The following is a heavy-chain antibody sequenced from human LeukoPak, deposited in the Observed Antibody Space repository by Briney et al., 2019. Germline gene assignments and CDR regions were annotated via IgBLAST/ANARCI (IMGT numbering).Heavy chain of an antibody. CDR2: VDPEDGET. D-gene: IGHD5-12*01. V-gene: IGHV1-69-2*01. Sequence: ASVKISCKVSGYTFTDYYMHWVQQTPGKGLEWMGLVDPEDGETIYAEKFQGRVTITADTSTDTAHMELSSLRSEDTAVYYCATDAVATAEYYFDYWGQGTLVTVSS. CDR3: ATDAVATAEYYFDY. J-gene: IGHJ4*02. CDR1: GYTFTDYY.